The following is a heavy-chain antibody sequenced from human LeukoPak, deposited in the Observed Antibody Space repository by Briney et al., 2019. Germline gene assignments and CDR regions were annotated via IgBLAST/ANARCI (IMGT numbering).Heavy chain of an antibody. D-gene: IGHD1-14*01. J-gene: IGHJ2*01. CDR1: GFTFSSHD. Sequence: GGSLRLSCAASGFTFSSHDMHWVRQVTGKGLECVSAIRPAGDTYYPTSVKGRFTVSRENAKNSLYLQMNSLRAGDTAVYYCARGRSRATITWYIDLWGRGTLVTVSS. CDR2: IRPAGDT. V-gene: IGHV3-13*01. CDR3: ARGRSRATITWYIDL.